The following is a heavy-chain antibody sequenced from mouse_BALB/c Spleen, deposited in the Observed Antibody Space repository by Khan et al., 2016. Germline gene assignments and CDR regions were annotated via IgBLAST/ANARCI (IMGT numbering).Heavy chain of an antibody. V-gene: IGHV1-9*01. CDR1: GYTFSGYW. J-gene: IGHJ3*01. Sequence: QVQLKQSGAELMKPGASVKISCKATGYTFSGYWIEWVKQRPGHGLEWIGEILPGNTNTNYTEKFKGKATFTADTSSSTAYMQLSSLTSEDSAVYYCARERFRYPFAYWGQGTLVTVSA. D-gene: IGHD1-1*01. CDR3: ARERFRYPFAY. CDR2: ILPGNTNT.